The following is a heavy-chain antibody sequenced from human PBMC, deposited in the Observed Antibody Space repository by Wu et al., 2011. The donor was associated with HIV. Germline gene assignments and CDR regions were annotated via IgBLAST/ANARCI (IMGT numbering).Heavy chain of an antibody. CDR2: INPSGGST. V-gene: IGHV1-46*01. CDR1: GYTFSNYY. Sequence: QVQLVQSGAEVKKPGASVKVSCKASGYTFSNYYMHWVRQAPGQGLEWMGIINPSGGSTNYAQRFQGRVTMTRDTPTSTVYMELSSLRSEDTAVYYCTRGGAVTYYYDSSGYDAFDIWGQGTMVTVSS. J-gene: IGHJ3*02. CDR3: TRGGAVTYYYDSSGYDAFDI. D-gene: IGHD3-22*01.